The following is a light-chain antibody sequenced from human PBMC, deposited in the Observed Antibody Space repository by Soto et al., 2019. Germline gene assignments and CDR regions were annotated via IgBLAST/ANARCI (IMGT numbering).Light chain of an antibody. CDR1: SSNIGSHT. CDR2: SHN. Sequence: QSVLIQPPSASGTPGQRVTISCSGSSSNIGSHTVNWYQQLPGTAPKLLIYSHNQRPSGVPDRFSGSKSGTSASLAISGLQSEDEADYYCAAWDDSLNGYVFGTGTKLTVL. V-gene: IGLV1-44*01. J-gene: IGLJ1*01. CDR3: AAWDDSLNGYV.